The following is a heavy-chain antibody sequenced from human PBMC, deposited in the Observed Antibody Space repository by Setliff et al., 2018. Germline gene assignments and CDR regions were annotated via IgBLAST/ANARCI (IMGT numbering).Heavy chain of an antibody. D-gene: IGHD6-19*01. CDR2: INANTGGT. V-gene: IGHV1-2*02. J-gene: IGHJ3*02. CDR1: GYIFTNYY. CDR3: ARVGGYASAWHGIEAFDI. Sequence: VASVKVSCKTSGYIFTNYYIHWVRQAPGQGLEWMGWINANTGGTREVQKFQGRVTMTRDTSIDTAYMEVNRLTYDDTAVYYCARVGGYASAWHGIEAFDIWGQGTKVTVSS.